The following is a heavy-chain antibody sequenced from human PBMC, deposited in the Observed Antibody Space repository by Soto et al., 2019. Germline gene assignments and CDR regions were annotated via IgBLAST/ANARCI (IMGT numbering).Heavy chain of an antibody. CDR3: AKNQGVELVPLATVDWFDP. D-gene: IGHD1-26*01. V-gene: IGHV3-23*01. Sequence: GGSLRLSCAASGFIFENFGMSWVRQAPGKGLEWISSISGSGFKKYYADSVKGWFTISRDNSKSTVYLELNNLSAEDTAVYHCAKNQGVELVPLATVDWFDPWGQGSVVTVSS. J-gene: IGHJ5*02. CDR1: GFIFENFG. CDR2: ISGSGFKK.